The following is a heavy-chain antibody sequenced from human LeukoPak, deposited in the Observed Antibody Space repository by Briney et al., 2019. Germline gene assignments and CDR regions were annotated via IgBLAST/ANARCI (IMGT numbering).Heavy chain of an antibody. V-gene: IGHV3-53*01. Sequence: GGSLRLSCAASGFIVGNNYMSWVRQALGKGLEWVSVIYRDGSTYYADSVKGRFTISRDNSKNTLFLQTNSLRAEDTAVYYCAREGVGVTGRNLGFEYWGQGTLVTVSS. D-gene: IGHD1-26*01. CDR3: AREGVGVTGRNLGFEY. CDR2: IYRDGST. CDR1: GFIVGNNY. J-gene: IGHJ4*02.